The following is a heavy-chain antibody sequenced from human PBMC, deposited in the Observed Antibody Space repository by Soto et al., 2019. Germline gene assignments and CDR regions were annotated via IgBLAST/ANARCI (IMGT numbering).Heavy chain of an antibody. D-gene: IGHD3-10*01. CDR3: VRRLTPEIGGF. CDR2: IYPGDSDT. J-gene: IGHJ4*02. CDR1: GYSFTSYW. V-gene: IGHV5-51*01. Sequence: GASLKISCKGSGYSFTSYWIAWVRQMPGKGLEWMGIIYPGDSDTRYSPSFQGQVTISADKSITTAYLQWISLTASDTPIYSCVRRLTPEIGGFCGQGTLFTVSS.